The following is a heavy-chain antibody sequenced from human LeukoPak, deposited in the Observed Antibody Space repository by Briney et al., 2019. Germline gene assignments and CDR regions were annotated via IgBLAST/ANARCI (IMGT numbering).Heavy chain of an antibody. CDR3: ARIGVTMVRGVTPKNYYYYYMDV. D-gene: IGHD3-10*01. J-gene: IGHJ6*03. CDR1: GGSISSSRDY. CDR2: IYYSGST. Sequence: SETLSLTCTVSGGSISSSRDYWAWIRQPPGKGLEWIANIYYSGSTYYSPSLKSRVTISVDTSKNQFSLKLSSVTAADTAVYYCARIGVTMVRGVTPKNYYYYYMDVWGKGTTVTVSS. V-gene: IGHV4-39*01.